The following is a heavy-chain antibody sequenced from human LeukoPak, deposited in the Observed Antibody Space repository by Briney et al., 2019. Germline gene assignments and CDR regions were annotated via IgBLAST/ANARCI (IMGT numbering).Heavy chain of an antibody. Sequence: PSETLSLTCTVSGGSISSYYWSWIRQPPGKGLEWIGYIYYSGSTNYNPSLKSRVTISVDTSKNQFSLKLSSVIAADTAVYYCARGYCSGGSCYSDYWGQGTLVTVSS. J-gene: IGHJ4*02. CDR1: GGSISSYY. V-gene: IGHV4-59*01. CDR2: IYYSGST. CDR3: ARGYCSGGSCYSDY. D-gene: IGHD2-15*01.